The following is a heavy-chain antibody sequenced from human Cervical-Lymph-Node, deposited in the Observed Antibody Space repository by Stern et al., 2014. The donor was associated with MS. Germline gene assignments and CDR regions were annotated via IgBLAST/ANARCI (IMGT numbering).Heavy chain of an antibody. V-gene: IGHV1-46*01. CDR3: ARGPNFWSGYQDY. J-gene: IGHJ4*02. CDR2: INPGVLGT. CDR1: GYTFTGYY. Sequence: VQLVQSGAEVKKPGASVKVSCKASGYTFTGYYMDWVRQAPGQGLEWMGIINPGVLGTTYAQKFQGRVTITRDTSTSTVYMELSSLRSDDTAVYYCARGPNFWSGYQDYWGQGTLVTVSS. D-gene: IGHD3-3*01.